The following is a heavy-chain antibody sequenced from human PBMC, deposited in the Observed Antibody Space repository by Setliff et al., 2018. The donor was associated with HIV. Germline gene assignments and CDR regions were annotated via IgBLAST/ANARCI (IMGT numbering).Heavy chain of an antibody. J-gene: IGHJ4*01. V-gene: IGHV4-39*07. CDR3: ARGSGTMVRGNFDY. CDR2: ISYSGST. Sequence: SETLSLTCTVSGDSISRSTYYWGWIRQPPGKGLEWIGSISYSGSTYYSPSLKSRVTMSVDRSNKQFSLKLSSMTAADTAVYYCARGSGTMVRGNFDYWG. CDR1: GDSISRSTYY. D-gene: IGHD3-10*01.